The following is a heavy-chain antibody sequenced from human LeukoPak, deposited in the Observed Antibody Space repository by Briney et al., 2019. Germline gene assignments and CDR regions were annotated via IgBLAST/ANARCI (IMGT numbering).Heavy chain of an antibody. Sequence: GGSLRLSCEASGFSFSSYAMSWVRQAPGKGLEWVSSFSGSGGSTYYADSVKGRFTISRDNSKNTLYLQMISLRAEDTAVYYCAKSGYNRFDYWGQGTLVTVSS. D-gene: IGHD5-24*01. V-gene: IGHV3-23*01. CDR3: AKSGYNRFDY. J-gene: IGHJ4*02. CDR1: GFSFSSYA. CDR2: FSGSGGST.